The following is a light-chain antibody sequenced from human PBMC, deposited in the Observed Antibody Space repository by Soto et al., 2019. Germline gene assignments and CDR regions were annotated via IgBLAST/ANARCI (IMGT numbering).Light chain of an antibody. Sequence: EIVMTQSPATLSVSPGERATLSCRASQSVSSNLAWYQQKPGQAPRLLIYGASTRATGIPARFSGSGSGKDCTLTISSLQSEDFAVYDCQQYNNWPPYTFGQGTKLEIK. CDR2: GAS. J-gene: IGKJ2*01. CDR3: QQYNNWPPYT. V-gene: IGKV3-15*01. CDR1: QSVSSN.